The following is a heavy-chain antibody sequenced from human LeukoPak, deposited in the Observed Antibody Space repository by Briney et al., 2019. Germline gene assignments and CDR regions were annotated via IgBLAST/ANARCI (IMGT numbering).Heavy chain of an antibody. CDR1: GFTFSTYA. CDR3: AKDQYCSSTSCYSFDY. CDR2: ISGSGGST. D-gene: IGHD2-2*01. Sequence: GRSLRLSCTASGFTFSTYAMHWVRQAPGKGLEWVSAISGSGGSTYYADSVKGRFTISRDNSKNTLYLQMNSLRAEDTAVYYCAKDQYCSSTSCYSFDYWGQGTLVTVSS. V-gene: IGHV3-23*01. J-gene: IGHJ4*02.